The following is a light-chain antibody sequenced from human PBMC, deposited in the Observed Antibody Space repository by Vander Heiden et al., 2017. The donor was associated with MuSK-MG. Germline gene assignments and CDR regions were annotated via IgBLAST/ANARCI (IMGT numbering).Light chain of an antibody. CDR3: QQSDSTPYT. V-gene: IGKV1-39*01. Sequence: DIQMTQSPSSLSASVGDRVTITCRASQSISSYLNWYQQKPGEAPKLLIYAASSLQSGVPSRFSGSGSGTHFTLTISSLQPEDFATYYCQQSDSTPYTFGQGTKLEIK. J-gene: IGKJ2*01. CDR1: QSISSY. CDR2: AAS.